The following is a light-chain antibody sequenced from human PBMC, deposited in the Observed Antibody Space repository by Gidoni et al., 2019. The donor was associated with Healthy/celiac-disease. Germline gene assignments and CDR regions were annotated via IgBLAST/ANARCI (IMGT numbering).Light chain of an antibody. CDR1: QSPLHSNGYNY. CDR3: MQALQTPPWT. J-gene: IGKJ1*01. CDR2: LGS. Sequence: IVMTQSPLSLPVTPGEPASISCRSSQSPLHSNGYNYLDWYLQKPGQSPQLLIYLGSNRASGVPDRFSGSGSGTDFTLKISRVEAEDVGVYYCMQALQTPPWTFGQGTKVEIK. V-gene: IGKV2-28*01.